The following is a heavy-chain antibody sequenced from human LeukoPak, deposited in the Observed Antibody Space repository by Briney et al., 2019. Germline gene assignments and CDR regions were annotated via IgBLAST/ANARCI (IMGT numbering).Heavy chain of an antibody. CDR1: GGSFSGYY. Sequence: SETLSLTCAVYGGSFSGYYWSWIRQPPGKGLEWIGEINHSGSTNYNPSLKSRVTISVDTSKNQFSLKLSSVTAADTAVYYCARVPRDSSGYYTYFDYWGQGTLVTVSS. CDR3: ARVPRDSSGYYTYFDY. CDR2: INHSGST. J-gene: IGHJ4*02. D-gene: IGHD3-22*01. V-gene: IGHV4-34*01.